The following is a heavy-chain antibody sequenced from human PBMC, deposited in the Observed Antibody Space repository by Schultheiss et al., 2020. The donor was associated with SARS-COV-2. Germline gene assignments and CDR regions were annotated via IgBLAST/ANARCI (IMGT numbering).Heavy chain of an antibody. V-gene: IGHV3-49*03. Sequence: GGSLRPSCITSGFTFGDYAMSWFRQAPGKGLEWVGFIRSIAYGATTEYAASVKGRFTISRDDSKSIAFLHMNSLKTEDTAVYYCTRDPNDLAYFSPSLQEGYYFDYWGQGTLVTVSS. CDR1: GFTFGDYA. CDR2: IRSIAYGATT. J-gene: IGHJ4*02. CDR3: TRDPNDLAYFSPSLQEGYYFDY. D-gene: IGHD1-1*01.